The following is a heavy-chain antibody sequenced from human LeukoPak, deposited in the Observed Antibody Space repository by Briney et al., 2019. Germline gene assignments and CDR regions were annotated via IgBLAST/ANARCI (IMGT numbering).Heavy chain of an antibody. J-gene: IGHJ6*02. Sequence: PSETLSLTCAVYGGSFSGYYWSWIRQPPGKGLEWIGEINHSGSTNYNPSLKSRVTISVDTSKNQFSLKLSSVTAADTAVYYCARGRTRATGPGEPRMYYYYYGMDVWGQGTTVTVSS. V-gene: IGHV4-34*01. CDR3: ARGRTRATGPGEPRMYYYYYGMDV. CDR1: GGSFSGYY. CDR2: INHSGST. D-gene: IGHD4-17*01.